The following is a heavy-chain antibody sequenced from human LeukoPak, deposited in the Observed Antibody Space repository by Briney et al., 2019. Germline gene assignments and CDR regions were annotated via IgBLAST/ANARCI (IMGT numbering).Heavy chain of an antibody. Sequence: SETLSLTCAVYGGSFSGYYWTWIRQPPGKGLEWIGEINHSGSTNYNPSLKSRVTISVDTSKNQFSLKLSSVTAADTAMYYCASSSSSTPFDYWGQGTLVTVSS. J-gene: IGHJ4*02. CDR2: INHSGST. CDR3: ASSSSSTPFDY. CDR1: GGSFSGYY. D-gene: IGHD3-22*01. V-gene: IGHV4-34*01.